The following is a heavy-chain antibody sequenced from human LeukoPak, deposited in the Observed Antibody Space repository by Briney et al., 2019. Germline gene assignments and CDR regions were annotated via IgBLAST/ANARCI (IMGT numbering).Heavy chain of an antibody. CDR1: GFSISSGYC. CDR3: AGYGDYVSY. D-gene: IGHD4-17*01. CDR2: IYHSGST. V-gene: IGHV4-38-2*02. J-gene: IGHJ4*02. Sequence: SETLSLTCTVSGFSISSGYCWGWIRQPPGKGLEWIGSIYHSGSTYYNPSLKSRVTISVDTSKNQFSLRLSSVTVADTAVYYCAGYGDYVSYWGLGTLVTVSS.